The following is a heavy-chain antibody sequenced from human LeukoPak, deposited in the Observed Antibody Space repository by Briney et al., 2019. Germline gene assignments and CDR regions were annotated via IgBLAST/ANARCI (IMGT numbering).Heavy chain of an antibody. V-gene: IGHV4-34*01. Sequence: PSETLSLTCAVYGGSFSGYYGSWIRQPPGKGLEWIGEINHSGSTNYNPSLKNRVTISVDTSKNQFSLKLSSVTAADTAVYYCARSGYSSGWYAPYNWFDPWGQGTLVTVSS. CDR2: INHSGST. CDR3: ARSGYSSGWYAPYNWFDP. D-gene: IGHD6-19*01. CDR1: GGSFSGYY. J-gene: IGHJ5*02.